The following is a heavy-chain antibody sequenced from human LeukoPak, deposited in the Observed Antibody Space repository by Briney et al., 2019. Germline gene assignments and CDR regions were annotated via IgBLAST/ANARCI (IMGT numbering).Heavy chain of an antibody. Sequence: PSETLSLTCTVSGGSISNYYWSWIRQPPGKGLEWIGEIYHSGSTNYNPSLKSRVTISIDKSRNQFSLKLTSMTAADTAVYYCARDRAPSNWGQGILVTVSS. V-gene: IGHV4-59*12. CDR3: ARDRAPSN. CDR1: GGSISNYY. D-gene: IGHD3-10*01. CDR2: IYHSGST. J-gene: IGHJ4*02.